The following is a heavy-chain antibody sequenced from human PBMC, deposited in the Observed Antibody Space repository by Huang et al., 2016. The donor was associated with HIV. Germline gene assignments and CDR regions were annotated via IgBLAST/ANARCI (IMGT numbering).Heavy chain of an antibody. CDR2: IIPIFGTP. Sequence: QVQLVQSGAEVKRPGSSVKVSCKASGGTFGNYAISWMRQAPGQGLEWMGGIIPIFGTPNYAQKFQGRVTFTADESTSTADMELTSLRSEDTAVYYCAREGGEGGVGATFFDYWGQGTLVAVSS. CDR3: AREGGEGGVGATFFDY. D-gene: IGHD1-26*01. V-gene: IGHV1-69*13. CDR1: GGTFGNYA. J-gene: IGHJ4*02.